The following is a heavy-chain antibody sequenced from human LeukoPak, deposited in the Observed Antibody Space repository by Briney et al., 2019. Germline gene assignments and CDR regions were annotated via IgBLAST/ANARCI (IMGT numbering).Heavy chain of an antibody. CDR3: ARVLGRYYFNWFDP. CDR2: IYYSGST. J-gene: IGHJ5*02. V-gene: IGHV4-39*07. Sequence: SETLSLTCTVSGGSISSSSYYWGWIRQPPGKGLEWIGSIYYSGSTYYNPSLKSRVTISVDTSKNQFSLKLSSVTAADTAVYYCARVLGRYYFNWFDPWGQGTLVTVSS. CDR1: GGSISSSSYY. D-gene: IGHD3-10*01.